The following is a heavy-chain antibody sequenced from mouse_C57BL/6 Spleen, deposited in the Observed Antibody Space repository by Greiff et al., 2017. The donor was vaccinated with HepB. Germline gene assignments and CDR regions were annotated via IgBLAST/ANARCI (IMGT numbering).Heavy chain of an antibody. CDR2: INPNNGGT. J-gene: IGHJ2*01. V-gene: IGHV1-26*01. D-gene: IGHD2-4*01. CDR1: GYTFTDYY. CDR3: ARDPSYDYDVDY. Sequence: EVQLQQSGPELVKPGASVKISCKASGYTFTDYYMNWVKQSHGKSLEWIGDINPNNGGTSYNQKFKGKATLTVDKSSSTAYMELRSLTSEDSAVYYCARDPSYDYDVDYWGQGTTLTVSS.